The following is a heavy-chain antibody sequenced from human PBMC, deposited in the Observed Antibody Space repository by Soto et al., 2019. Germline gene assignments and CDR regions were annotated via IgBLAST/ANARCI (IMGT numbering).Heavy chain of an antibody. CDR3: ARDPRAAAGPQLDY. CDR1: GGTFSSYA. J-gene: IGHJ4*02. CDR2: IIPIFGTA. V-gene: IGHV1-69*01. D-gene: IGHD6-13*01. Sequence: QVQLVQSGAEVKKPGSSVKVSCKASGGTFSSYAISWVRQAPGQGLEWMGGIIPIFGTANYAQKFQGRVTITADESTSTAYMKLSSLRSEDTAVYYCARDPRAAAGPQLDYWGQGTLVTVSS.